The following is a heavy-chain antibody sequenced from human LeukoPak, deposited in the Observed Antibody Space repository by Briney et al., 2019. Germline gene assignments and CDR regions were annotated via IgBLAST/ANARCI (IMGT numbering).Heavy chain of an antibody. V-gene: IGHV4-34*01. J-gene: IGHJ4*02. CDR1: GGSFSGYY. Sequence: SETLSFTCAVYGGSFSGYYWSWIRQPPGKGLEWIGEINHSGSTNYNPSLKSRVTISVDTSKNQFSLKLSSVTAADTAVYYCARASVGCSSTSCYSTQFDYWGQGTLVTVSS. D-gene: IGHD2-2*01. CDR2: INHSGST. CDR3: ARASVGCSSTSCYSTQFDY.